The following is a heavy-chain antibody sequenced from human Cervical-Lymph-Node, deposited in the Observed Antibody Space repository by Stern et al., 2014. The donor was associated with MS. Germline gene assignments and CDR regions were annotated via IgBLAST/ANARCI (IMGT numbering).Heavy chain of an antibody. Sequence: QVQPVQSGAEVKKPGASVKISCKAPGYKFTNYYIHWMRQAPGQGPEWMGMINPSGDSTTYAQKFQGRVTMTRDTSTSTVYMELSRLRSEDAAVYYCASGRLGYWGQGTQVTVSS. CDR1: GYKFTNYY. CDR3: ASGRLGY. J-gene: IGHJ4*02. CDR2: INPSGDST. V-gene: IGHV1-46*01.